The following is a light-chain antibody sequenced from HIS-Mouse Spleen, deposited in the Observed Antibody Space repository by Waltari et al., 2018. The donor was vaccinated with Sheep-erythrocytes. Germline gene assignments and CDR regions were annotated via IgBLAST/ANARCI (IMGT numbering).Light chain of an antibody. Sequence: DIVMTQSPDSLAVSLGERAPINCKSSQSVLYSSNNNNYLAWYQQKPGQHPKLPIYLASTRESGVPDRFSGSGSGTDVTLTISSLQAEDVAVYYCQQYYSTLLTFGGGTKVEIK. CDR1: QSVLYSSNNNNY. V-gene: IGKV4-1*01. CDR3: QQYYSTLLT. J-gene: IGKJ4*01. CDR2: LAS.